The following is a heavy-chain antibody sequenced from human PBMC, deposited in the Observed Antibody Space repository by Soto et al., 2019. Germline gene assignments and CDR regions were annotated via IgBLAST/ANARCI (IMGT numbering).Heavy chain of an antibody. CDR2: ISSSSSYT. D-gene: IGHD3-22*01. CDR3: ASPAGNYYDSSGYVPNFDN. CDR1: GFTFSDYY. V-gene: IGHV3-11*06. Sequence: GGSLRLSCAASGFTFSDYYMSWIRQAPGKGLEWVSYISSSSSYTNYADSVKGRFTISRDNAKNSLYLQMNSLRAEDTAVYYCASPAGNYYDSSGYVPNFDNWGQGTLVPVSS. J-gene: IGHJ4*02.